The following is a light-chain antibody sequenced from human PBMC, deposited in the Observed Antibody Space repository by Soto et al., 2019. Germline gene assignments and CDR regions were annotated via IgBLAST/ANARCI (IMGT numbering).Light chain of an antibody. CDR3: QQYNSYSEA. CDR1: QSVSTN. V-gene: IGKV3D-15*01. Sequence: ETVMTQSPATLYVSPGERATLSCRASQSVSTNLAWYQQKPGQTPRLLIYAASTRATGIPARFSGSGSGTEFTLTISSLQSEDFAIYYCQQYNSYSEAFGQGTKVELK. CDR2: AAS. J-gene: IGKJ1*01.